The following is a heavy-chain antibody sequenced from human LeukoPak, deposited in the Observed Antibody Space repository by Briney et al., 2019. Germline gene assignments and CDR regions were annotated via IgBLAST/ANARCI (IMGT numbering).Heavy chain of an antibody. CDR1: GGSFSGYY. J-gene: IGHJ4*02. CDR3: ARGNNLNYYGSGSYACDY. CDR2: INHSGST. V-gene: IGHV4-34*01. D-gene: IGHD3-10*01. Sequence: PSETLSLTCAVYGGSFSGYYWSWIRQPPGKGLEWIGEINHSGSTNYNPSLKSRVTISVDTSKNQFSLKLSSVTAADTAVYYYARGNNLNYYGSGSYACDYWGQGTLVTVSS.